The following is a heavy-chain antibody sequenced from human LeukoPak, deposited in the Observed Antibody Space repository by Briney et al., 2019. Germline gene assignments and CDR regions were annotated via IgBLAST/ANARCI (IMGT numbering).Heavy chain of an antibody. CDR2: INHSGST. Sequence: SETLSLTCAVYGGSFSGYYWSWIRQPPGKGLEWIGEINHSGSTNYNPSLKSRVTISIDTSKNQFSLKLSSVTAADTAVYYCARVYDSSGYYYGGGEHYFDYWGQGTLVTVSS. J-gene: IGHJ4*02. CDR1: GGSFSGYY. V-gene: IGHV4-34*01. CDR3: ARVYDSSGYYYGGGEHYFDY. D-gene: IGHD3-22*01.